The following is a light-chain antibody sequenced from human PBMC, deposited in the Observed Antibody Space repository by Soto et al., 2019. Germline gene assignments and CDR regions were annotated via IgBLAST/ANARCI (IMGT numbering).Light chain of an antibody. CDR3: QQYNTYPWT. V-gene: IGKV1-5*01. CDR1: QSISNW. Sequence: DIQMTQSPSTLSASVGDRVTITGRASQSISNWLAWYQQKPGKARNLLIFDASSLESGVPSRFSGSGSGTEFTLTISSLQSGDFATYYCQQYNTYPWTVGQGTKVEIK. J-gene: IGKJ1*01. CDR2: DAS.